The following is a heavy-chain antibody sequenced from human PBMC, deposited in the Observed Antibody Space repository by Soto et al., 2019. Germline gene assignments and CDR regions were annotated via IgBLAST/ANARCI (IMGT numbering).Heavy chain of an antibody. D-gene: IGHD5-12*01. CDR3: ARDYYRFNSGYGFSMDV. J-gene: IGHJ6*02. Sequence: QVQLVASGGGVVQPGRSLRLSCAASGFTFSSYAMHWVRQAPGKGMEWVAVISYDGSNKYYADSVKGRFTISRDNSKNTLYLQMNSLGAEDTAVYYCARDYYRFNSGYGFSMDVWGQGTTVTVSS. CDR2: ISYDGSNK. V-gene: IGHV3-30-3*01. CDR1: GFTFSSYA.